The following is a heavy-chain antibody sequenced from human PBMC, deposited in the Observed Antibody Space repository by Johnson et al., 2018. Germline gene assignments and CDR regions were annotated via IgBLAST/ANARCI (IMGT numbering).Heavy chain of an antibody. V-gene: IGHV3-49*03. Sequence: VQLVESGGGLVQPGRSLRLSCTASGFMFDDYALSWFRQAPGKGLEWVGFIRSRIYGGTAEYAASVKGRFTISRDDSKSIAYLQRNSLKTEDTGMDYCTRGGSAAARLLDYGGQGTLVTVSS. CDR1: GFMFDDYA. CDR3: TRGGSAAARLLDY. D-gene: IGHD6-6*01. J-gene: IGHJ4*02. CDR2: IRSRIYGGTA.